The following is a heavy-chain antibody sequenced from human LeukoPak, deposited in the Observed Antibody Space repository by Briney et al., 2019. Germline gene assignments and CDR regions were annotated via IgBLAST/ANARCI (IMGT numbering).Heavy chain of an antibody. CDR3: ARKGMIVRNWFDP. CDR1: GGSISSYY. J-gene: IGHJ5*02. D-gene: IGHD3-22*01. V-gene: IGHV4-59*12. Sequence: SETLSLTCTVSGGSISSYYWSWIRQPPGKGLEWIGYIYYSGSTNYNPSLKSRVTISVDTSKNQFSLKLSSVTAADTAVYYCARKGMIVRNWFDPWGQGTLVTVSS. CDR2: IYYSGST.